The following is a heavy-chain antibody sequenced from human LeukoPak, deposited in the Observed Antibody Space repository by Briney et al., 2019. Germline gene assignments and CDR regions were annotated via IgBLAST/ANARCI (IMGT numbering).Heavy chain of an antibody. V-gene: IGHV4-34*01. CDR1: GGSFSGYY. CDR3: ARGVYCSGGNCYLPLDS. CDR2: INHSGST. J-gene: IGHJ4*02. Sequence: SETLSLTCAVYGGSFSGYYWSWIRQPPGKGLEWIGEINHSGSTNYSPSLQSRVTISVDTSKNQFSLKLSSVTAADAAVYYCARGVYCSGGNCYLPLDSWGQGTLVTVSS. D-gene: IGHD2-15*01.